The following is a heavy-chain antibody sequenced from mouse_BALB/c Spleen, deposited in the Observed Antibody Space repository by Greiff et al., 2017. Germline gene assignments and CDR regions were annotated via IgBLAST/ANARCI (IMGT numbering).Heavy chain of an antibody. CDR1: GFSLTSYG. D-gene: IGHD1-1*01. CDR2: IWAGGST. CDR3: ARDRGVYYYGSSNWYFDV. V-gene: IGHV2-9*02. J-gene: IGHJ1*01. Sequence: VKLVESGPGLVAPSQSLSITCTVSGFSLTSYGVHWVRQPPGKGLEWLGVIWAGGSTNYNSALMSRLSISKDNSKSQVFLKMNSLQTDDTAMYYCARDRGVYYYGSSNWYFDVWGAGTTVTVSS.